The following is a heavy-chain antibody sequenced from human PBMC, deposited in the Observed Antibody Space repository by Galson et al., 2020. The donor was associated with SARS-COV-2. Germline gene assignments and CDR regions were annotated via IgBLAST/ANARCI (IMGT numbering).Heavy chain of an antibody. V-gene: IGHV4-59*01. CDR3: ARGSKLYYFDD. CDR2: IFYGGRT. Sequence: SETLSLTCSVSGGSISIYYWSWIRQSPGRGLEWLGYIFYGGRTSYNPSLKSRVTISADTSKNEFYLTLTSATAADTAVYYCARGSKLYYFDDWGQGSLVTVSS. D-gene: IGHD3-10*01. J-gene: IGHJ4*02. CDR1: GGSISIYY.